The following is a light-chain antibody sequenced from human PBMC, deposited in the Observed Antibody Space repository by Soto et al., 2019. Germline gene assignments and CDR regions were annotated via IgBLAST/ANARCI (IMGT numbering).Light chain of an antibody. J-gene: IGKJ1*01. CDR1: QDINNY. CDR3: QQYHNLPRT. CDR2: DAS. V-gene: IGKV1-33*01. Sequence: DIQLTQSPSSLSASQGDRVTITCQASQDINNYLVWYQQKPGKAPKFLIFDASILETGVPSRFRGSGSGTDFTFTINSLQPEDIATYYCQQYHNLPRTFGQGTKVDIK.